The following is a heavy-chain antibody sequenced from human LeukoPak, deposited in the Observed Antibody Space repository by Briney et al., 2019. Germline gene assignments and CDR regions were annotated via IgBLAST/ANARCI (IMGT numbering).Heavy chain of an antibody. V-gene: IGHV4-4*08. J-gene: IGHJ4*02. CDR1: GCSISSYY. CDR2: IYTSGST. Sequence: SETLSLTCAVSGCSISSYYWSWIRQPPGKGLEWIGYIYTSGSTKYNPSLKSRVTISVDTSKNQFSLKLTSMTAADTAVYYCARGGRTSYYDSSGVYFDYWGQGTLVTVSS. CDR3: ARGGRTSYYDSSGVYFDY. D-gene: IGHD3-22*01.